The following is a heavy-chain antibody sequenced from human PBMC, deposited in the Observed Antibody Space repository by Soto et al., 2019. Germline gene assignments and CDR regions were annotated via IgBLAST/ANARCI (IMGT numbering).Heavy chain of an antibody. Sequence: GGSLRLSCAASGFTFSSYSMNWVRQAPGKGLEWVSYISSSSSTIYYADSVKGRFTISRDNAKNSLYLQMNSLRAEDTAVYYCARDKVAAAFSGVEMDVWGKGTTVTVSS. CDR2: ISSSSSTI. D-gene: IGHD6-13*01. CDR1: GFTFSSYS. J-gene: IGHJ6*04. V-gene: IGHV3-48*01. CDR3: ARDKVAAAFSGVEMDV.